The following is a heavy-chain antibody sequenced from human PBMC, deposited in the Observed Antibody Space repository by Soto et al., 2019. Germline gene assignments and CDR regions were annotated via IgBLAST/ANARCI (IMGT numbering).Heavy chain of an antibody. CDR1: GFTFNSYW. V-gene: IGHV3-74*01. J-gene: IGHJ4*02. Sequence: EVQLVESGGGLVQPGGSLRLSCAASGFTFNSYWMHWVRQAPGKGLVWVSRINPDGRSTNYADSVKGRFTISRDNAKNTLYLQMHSLSAEDTAVYHCARGGLQGSGNHYNDNWGQGTLVTVSS. CDR2: INPDGRST. D-gene: IGHD3-10*01. CDR3: ARGGLQGSGNHYNDN.